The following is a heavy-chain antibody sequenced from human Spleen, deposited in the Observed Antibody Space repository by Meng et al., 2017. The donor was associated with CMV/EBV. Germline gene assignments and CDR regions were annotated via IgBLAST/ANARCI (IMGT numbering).Heavy chain of an antibody. V-gene: IGHV1-69*05. Sequence: CADSGGTFSSYAISWVRQAPGQGLEWMGGIIPIFGTANYAQKFQGRVTITTDESTSTAYMELSSLRSEDTAVYYCAEHYYDSSGYIYWGQGTLVTVSS. CDR1: GGTFSSYA. D-gene: IGHD3-22*01. CDR2: IIPIFGTA. J-gene: IGHJ4*02. CDR3: AEHYYDSSGYIY.